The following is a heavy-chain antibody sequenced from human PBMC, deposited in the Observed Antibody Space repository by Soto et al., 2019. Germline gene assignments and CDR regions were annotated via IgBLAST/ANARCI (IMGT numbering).Heavy chain of an antibody. CDR3: ARSVEWLASFDY. CDR1: GYTFTSYD. Sequence: QVQLVQSGAEVKKPGASVKVSCKASGYTFTSYDINWVRQATGQGLEWMGWMNPNSGNTGYAQKFQGRVTMTRNTSISTAYMELSSLRSEDTSVYYCARSVEWLASFDYWGQGTLVTVSS. D-gene: IGHD5-12*01. J-gene: IGHJ4*02. CDR2: MNPNSGNT. V-gene: IGHV1-8*01.